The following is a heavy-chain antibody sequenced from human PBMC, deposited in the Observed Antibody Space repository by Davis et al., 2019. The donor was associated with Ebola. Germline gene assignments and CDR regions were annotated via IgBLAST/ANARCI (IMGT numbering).Heavy chain of an antibody. J-gene: IGHJ6*02. V-gene: IGHV3-15*01. Sequence: GESLKISCAASGFTFSNAWMSWVRQAPGKGLEWVGRIKSKTDGGTTDYAAPVKGRFTISRDDSKNTLYLQMNSLNTEDTAVYYCVKGDILIGYYYYYGMDVWGQGTTVTVSS. CDR1: GFTFSNAW. CDR2: IKSKTDGGTT. CDR3: VKGDILIGYYYYYGMDV. D-gene: IGHD3-9*01.